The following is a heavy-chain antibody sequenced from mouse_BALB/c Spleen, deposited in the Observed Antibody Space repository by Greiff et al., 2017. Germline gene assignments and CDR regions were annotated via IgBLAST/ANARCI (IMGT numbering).Heavy chain of an antibody. Sequence: EVQLQQSGAELVKPGASVKLSCTASGFNIKDTYMHWVKQRPEQGLEWIGRIDPANGNTKYDPKFQGKATITADTSSNTAYLQLSSLTSEDTAVYYCAREEETGYYFDYWGQGTTLTVSS. J-gene: IGHJ2*01. D-gene: IGHD4-1*01. CDR3: AREEETGYYFDY. V-gene: IGHV14-3*02. CDR1: GFNIKDTY. CDR2: IDPANGNT.